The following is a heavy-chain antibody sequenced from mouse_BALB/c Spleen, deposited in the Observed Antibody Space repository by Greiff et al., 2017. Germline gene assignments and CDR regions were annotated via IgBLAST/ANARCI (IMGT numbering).Heavy chain of an antibody. J-gene: IGHJ2*01. CDR2: ISDGGGST. D-gene: IGHD1-1*01. CDR3: ARQGDYGSPFDY. Sequence: EVKVVESGGGLVQPGGSLKLSCAASGFTFSSYTMSWVRQTPEKRLEWVAYISDGGGSTYYPDTVKGRFPISRDNAKNTLYLQMSSLKSEDTAMYYCARQGDYGSPFDYWGQGTTLTVSS. CDR1: GFTFSSYT. V-gene: IGHV5-12-2*01.